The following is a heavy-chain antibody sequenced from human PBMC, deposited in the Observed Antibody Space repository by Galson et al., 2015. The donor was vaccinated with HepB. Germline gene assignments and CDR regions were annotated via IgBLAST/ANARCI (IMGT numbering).Heavy chain of an antibody. Sequence: SLRLSCAASGFSIRSHYMNWVRQAPGKGLEWVSVIHGGNKRYYADSVEGRFTISRDDSINTLFLQMNSLRVEDTAVYYCAQLGTGYWGQGTLVTVSS. V-gene: IGHV3-53*01. CDR2: IHGGNKR. J-gene: IGHJ4*02. D-gene: IGHD6-13*01. CDR1: GFSIRSHY. CDR3: AQLGTGY.